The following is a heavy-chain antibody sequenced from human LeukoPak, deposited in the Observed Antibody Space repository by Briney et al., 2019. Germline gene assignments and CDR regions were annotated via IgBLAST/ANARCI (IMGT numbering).Heavy chain of an antibody. CDR1: GGSISSGSYY. V-gene: IGHV4-61*02. CDR3: ASTRERYCSSTSCYPEFDY. CDR2: IYTSGST. D-gene: IGHD2-2*01. Sequence: PSETLSLTCTVSGGSISSGSYYWSWIRQPAGKGLEWIGRIYTSGSTNYNPSLKSRVTISVDTSKNQFSLKLSSVTAADTAVYYCASTRERYCSSTSCYPEFDYWGQGTLVTVSS. J-gene: IGHJ4*02.